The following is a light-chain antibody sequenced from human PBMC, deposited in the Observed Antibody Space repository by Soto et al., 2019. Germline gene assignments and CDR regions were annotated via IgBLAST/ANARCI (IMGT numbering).Light chain of an antibody. J-gene: IGKJ2*01. CDR1: QRVSRT. CDR3: QQYNNWEYT. CDR2: GVS. Sequence: EIVMTKSPATLYVSPGERATLSCMASQRVSRTIAWYRQKPGQAPTLLIYGVSTRATAIPARFSGSGSGTEFTLTISSLQSEDFAVYYCQQYNNWEYTFGQGTKLEIK. V-gene: IGKV3-15*01.